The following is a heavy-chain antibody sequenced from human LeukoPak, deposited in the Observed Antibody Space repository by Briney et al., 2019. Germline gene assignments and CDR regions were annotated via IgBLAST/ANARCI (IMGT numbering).Heavy chain of an antibody. CDR2: ISSSGSTI. J-gene: IGHJ4*02. CDR1: RFTFCDYY. D-gene: IGHD3-9*01. V-gene: IGHV3-11*01. Sequence: GGSLSLSCTASRFTFCDYYMSWIRQAPEKGVEWVSYISSSGSTIYYADSVKGRFTISRDNAKNSLYLQMNSLRAEDTAVYYCARDFAEDILTGYYVDYWGQGTLVTVSS. CDR3: ARDFAEDILTGYYVDY.